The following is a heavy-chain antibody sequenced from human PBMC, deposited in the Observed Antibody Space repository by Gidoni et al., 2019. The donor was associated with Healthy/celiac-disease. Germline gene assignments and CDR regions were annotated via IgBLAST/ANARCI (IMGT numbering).Heavy chain of an antibody. CDR3: ANESYKSGITIFTGDYYYGMDV. D-gene: IGHD3-3*01. V-gene: IGHV1-69*01. CDR1: GGTFSSYA. Sequence: QLVQSGAEVKKPGSSVKVSCKASGGTFSSYAISWVRQAPGQGLEWMGGIIPIFGTANYAQKCQGRVTITADESTSTAYMELSSLRSEDTAVYYCANESYKSGITIFTGDYYYGMDVWGQGTTVTVSS. J-gene: IGHJ6*02. CDR2: IIPIFGTA.